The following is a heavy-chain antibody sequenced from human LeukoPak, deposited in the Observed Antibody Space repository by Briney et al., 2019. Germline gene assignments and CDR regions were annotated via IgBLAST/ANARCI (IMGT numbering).Heavy chain of an antibody. V-gene: IGHV4-59*01. Sequence: SETLSLTCTVSGLSISSYYWSWIRQPPGKGLEWIGYIYYSGSTNQNPSLESRVSLSLDTTKTQFFLRLRSVTAADTAVYYCARYVRNRGTFYLDYWGQGTLVSVSS. CDR2: IYYSGST. CDR1: GLSISSYY. J-gene: IGHJ4*02. CDR3: ARYVRNRGTFYLDY. D-gene: IGHD1-26*01.